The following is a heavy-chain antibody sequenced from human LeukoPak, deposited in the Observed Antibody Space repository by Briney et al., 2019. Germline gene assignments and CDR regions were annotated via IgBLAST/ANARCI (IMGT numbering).Heavy chain of an antibody. V-gene: IGHV1-69*04. D-gene: IGHD4-17*01. CDR1: GGTFSSYA. J-gene: IGHJ4*02. Sequence: SVKVSCKASGGTFSSYAISWVRQAPGQGLEWMGRIIPILGIANYAQKFQGRVTITADKSTSTAYMELSSLRSEDTAVYYCARARGVTTLRYTYYFDYWGQGTLVTVSS. CDR3: ARARGVTTLRYTYYFDY. CDR2: IIPILGIA.